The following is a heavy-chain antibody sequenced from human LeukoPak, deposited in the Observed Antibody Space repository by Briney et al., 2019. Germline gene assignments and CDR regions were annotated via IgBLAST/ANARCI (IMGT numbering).Heavy chain of an antibody. CDR1: GFTFSDYY. J-gene: IGHJ3*02. D-gene: IGHD5-18*01. CDR2: ISSSGSTI. Sequence: GGSLRLSCAASGFTFSDYYMSWIRQAPGKGLEWVSYISSSGSTIYYADSVKGRFTISRDNAKNSLYLQMNSLRAEDTAVYYCARQTYTAMVLDAFDIWGQGTMVTVSS. CDR3: ARQTYTAMVLDAFDI. V-gene: IGHV3-11*04.